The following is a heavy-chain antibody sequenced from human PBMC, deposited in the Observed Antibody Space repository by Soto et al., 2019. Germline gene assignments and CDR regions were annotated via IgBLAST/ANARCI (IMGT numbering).Heavy chain of an antibody. Sequence: LEPLCLTYAVFGGSFRDFYCRWIRQPPGKGLEWIGEINHSGSTNYNPSLMSRVTISVDASKNQFSLKLSSVTAADTAVYFCARDFYDLHGVRSAFDFWGRGTMVIVSS. CDR3: ARDFYDLHGVRSAFDF. CDR2: INHSGST. D-gene: IGHD3-22*01. V-gene: IGHV4-34*01. CDR1: GGSFRDFY. J-gene: IGHJ3*01.